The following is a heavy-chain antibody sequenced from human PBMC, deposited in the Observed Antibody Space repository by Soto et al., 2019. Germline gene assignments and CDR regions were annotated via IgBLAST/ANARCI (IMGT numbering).Heavy chain of an antibody. Sequence: EVQLLESAGGLVQPGGSLRLSCAASGFSFSSYSMTWVLQPPGKWPEWVSTIDPGGSRTYYADSVKCRFTISRDNDRENLYMQMSSLSAWDTAVYYCAQRRTAAATILDYWGQGTLVTVS. CDR3: AQRRTAAATILDY. D-gene: IGHD6-25*01. CDR1: GFSFSSYS. J-gene: IGHJ4*02. V-gene: IGHV3-23*01. CDR2: IDPGGSRT.